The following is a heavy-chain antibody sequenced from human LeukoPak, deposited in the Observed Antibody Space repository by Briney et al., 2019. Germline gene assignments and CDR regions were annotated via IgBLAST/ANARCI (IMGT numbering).Heavy chain of an antibody. Sequence: SETLSLTCTVSGGSISSYYWSWIRQPPGKGLEWIGYIYYSGSTNYNPSLKSRVTISVDTSKNQFSLKLSSVTAADTAVYYCARGGGPAGYYMDVWDKGTTVTVSS. CDR1: GGSISSYY. CDR3: ARGGGPAGYYMDV. J-gene: IGHJ6*03. D-gene: IGHD3-16*01. V-gene: IGHV4-59*01. CDR2: IYYSGST.